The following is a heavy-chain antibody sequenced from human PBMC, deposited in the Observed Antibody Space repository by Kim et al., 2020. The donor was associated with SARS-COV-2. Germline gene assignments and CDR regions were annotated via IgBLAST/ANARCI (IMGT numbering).Heavy chain of an antibody. CDR1: GFTFSGSA. Sequence: GGSLRLSCGASGFTFSGSAMHWVRQASGKGLEWVGRIRSKANSYATGYVESVKGRFTISRDDSRNTAYLQMNSLKTEDTAVYYCTSVPGTTLAFWYAFDIWGQGTMVTVSS. CDR2: IRSKANSYAT. J-gene: IGHJ3*02. V-gene: IGHV3-73*01. CDR3: TSVPGTTLAFWYAFDI. D-gene: IGHD1-1*01.